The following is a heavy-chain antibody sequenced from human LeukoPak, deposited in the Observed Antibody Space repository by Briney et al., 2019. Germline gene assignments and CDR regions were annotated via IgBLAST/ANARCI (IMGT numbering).Heavy chain of an antibody. CDR1: GFPFSTYA. CDR3: AKDVYGDYGGLDY. J-gene: IGHJ4*02. Sequence: PGGSLRLSCAASGFPFSTYAMSWVRQAPGKGLEWVSSIRGSDGSTYYADSVKGRFAISRDNSKNTLYLQMNSLRVEDTAVYYCAKDVYGDYGGLDYWGQGTLVTVSS. V-gene: IGHV3-23*01. CDR2: IRGSDGST. D-gene: IGHD4-17*01.